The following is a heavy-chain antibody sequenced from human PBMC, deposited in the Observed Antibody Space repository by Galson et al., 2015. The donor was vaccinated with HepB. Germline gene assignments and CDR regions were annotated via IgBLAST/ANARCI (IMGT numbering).Heavy chain of an antibody. CDR3: SIGGLAGSNGAYGMDV. J-gene: IGHJ6*02. CDR1: GFTVSSKY. D-gene: IGHD2-8*01. Sequence: SLRLSCAAYGFTVSSKYMTWVRQAPGKGLEWVSVIYSGGTTNYADSVKGRFSISRDNSKNTVNLQMNSRRVEDTAVYYCSIGGLAGSNGAYGMDVWGQGTTVTVSS. CDR2: IYSGGTT. V-gene: IGHV3-53*01.